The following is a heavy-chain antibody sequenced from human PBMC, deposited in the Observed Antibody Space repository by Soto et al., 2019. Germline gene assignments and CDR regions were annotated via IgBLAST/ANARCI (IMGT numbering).Heavy chain of an antibody. Sequence: SETLSLTCTVSGGSVCSGSYYCNWIRQPPGKGLEWIGYIYYSGSTNYNPSLKSRVTISLDTSKNQFSLKLSSVTAADTAVYYCARGRRYDFWSGSDRDDFDYWGQGTLVTVSS. CDR3: ARGRRYDFWSGSDRDDFDY. J-gene: IGHJ4*02. V-gene: IGHV4-61*01. CDR1: GGSVCSGSYY. CDR2: IYYSGST. D-gene: IGHD3-3*01.